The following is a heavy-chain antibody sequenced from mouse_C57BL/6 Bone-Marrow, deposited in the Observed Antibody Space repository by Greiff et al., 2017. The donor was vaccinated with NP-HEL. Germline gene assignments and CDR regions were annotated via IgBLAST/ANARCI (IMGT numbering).Heavy chain of an antibody. D-gene: IGHD1-1*01. J-gene: IGHJ2*01. CDR1: GYTFTSYW. CDR3: ARDYYGSNNYFDY. V-gene: IGHV1-64*01. Sequence: QVQLQQPGAELVKPGASVKLSCKASGYTFTSYWMHWVKQRPGQGLEWIGMIHPNSGSTKYNEKFKSKATLTVDKSSSTAYMQLLSLTSEDSAGYYGARDYYGSNNYFDYWGKGTTLTVSS. CDR2: IHPNSGST.